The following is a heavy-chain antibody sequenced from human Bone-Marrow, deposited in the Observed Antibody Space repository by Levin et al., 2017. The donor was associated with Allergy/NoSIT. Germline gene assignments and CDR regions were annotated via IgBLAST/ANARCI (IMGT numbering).Heavy chain of an antibody. Sequence: PSETLSLTCIVSGDSISSDDYYWTWIRQPPGKGLECIGYMFYSGSTSYNPSLKSRVDMSIDTSKNEFSLTLSSVNAADTAVYYCARATYRTSSLDSWGQGTPVTVSS. J-gene: IGHJ4*02. D-gene: IGHD6-6*01. CDR1: GDSISSDDYY. V-gene: IGHV4-30-4*01. CDR3: ARATYRTSSLDS. CDR2: MFYSGST.